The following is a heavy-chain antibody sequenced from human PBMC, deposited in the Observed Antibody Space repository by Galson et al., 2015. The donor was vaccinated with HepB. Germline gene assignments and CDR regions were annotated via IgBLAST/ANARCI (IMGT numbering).Heavy chain of an antibody. Sequence: SLRLSCAASGFTVSSNYMSWVRQAPGKGLEWVSVIYSGGSTYYADSVKGRFTISRDNSKNTLYLQMNSLRAEDTAVYYCARTRVDSSSWYFDYWGQGTLVTVSS. V-gene: IGHV3-53*01. J-gene: IGHJ4*02. CDR3: ARTRVDSSSWYFDY. CDR2: IYSGGST. CDR1: GFTVSSNY. D-gene: IGHD6-13*01.